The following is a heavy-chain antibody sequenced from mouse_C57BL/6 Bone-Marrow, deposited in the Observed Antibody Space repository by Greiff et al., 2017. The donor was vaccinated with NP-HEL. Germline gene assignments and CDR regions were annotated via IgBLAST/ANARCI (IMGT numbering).Heavy chain of an antibody. V-gene: IGHV1-5*01. CDR1: GYTFTSYW. D-gene: IGHD1-1*01. Sequence: EVQLQQSGTVLARPGASVKMSCKTSGYTFTSYWMHWVKQRPGQGLEWIGAIYPGNSDTSYNQKFKGKAKLTAVTSASTASMELSRLTNEDSAVYDCTPINTVVAPFDCGGQGTTLTVSS. CDR3: TPINTVVAPFDC. CDR2: IYPGNSDT. J-gene: IGHJ2*01.